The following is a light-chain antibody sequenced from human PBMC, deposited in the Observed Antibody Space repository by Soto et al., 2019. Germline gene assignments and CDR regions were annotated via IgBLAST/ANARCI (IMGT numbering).Light chain of an antibody. CDR3: QQSYSTPRT. Sequence: IQMTQSPSSLSASVGDTVTITCRASQIISNYLNWYQQKPGKAPNLLIYAASILQSGVPSRFSVSASGTGFTLTISSLQPEDFATYYGQQSYSTPRTFGQGTKVEIK. V-gene: IGKV1-39*01. CDR2: AAS. CDR1: QIISNY. J-gene: IGKJ1*01.